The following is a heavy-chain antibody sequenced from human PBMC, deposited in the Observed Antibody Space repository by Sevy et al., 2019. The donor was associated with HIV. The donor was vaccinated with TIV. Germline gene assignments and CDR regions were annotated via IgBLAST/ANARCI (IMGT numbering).Heavy chain of an antibody. J-gene: IGHJ4*01. V-gene: IGHV4-59*08. CDR2: IFESGST. D-gene: IGHD4-17*01. CDR3: PRHGAYGDYVPNDPPLDY. CDR1: GGSISSSY. Sequence: SETLSLTCTVTGGSISSSYWSWIRQPPGKGLEWIGNIFESGSTNYNPSLKCRVTISLDTSKRHYSLNLNSVTAADTSVYYWPRHGAYGDYVPNDPPLDYWGRGILVTVSA.